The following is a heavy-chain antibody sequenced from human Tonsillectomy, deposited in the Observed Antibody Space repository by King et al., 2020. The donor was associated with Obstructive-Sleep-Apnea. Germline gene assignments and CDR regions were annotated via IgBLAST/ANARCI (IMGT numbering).Heavy chain of an antibody. CDR2: ISTGSATI. D-gene: IGHD4-17*01. V-gene: IGHV3-48*04. CDR1: GFTFSRHS. Sequence: VQLVESGGGLVQPGGSLRLSCVASGFTFSRHSMNWVRQAPGKGLEWVSYISTGSATIYYADSVRGRFTISRDNAKNSLYLQMSSLRAEDSAVYYCARDHYADYLSYYDGIDVWGPGTTVTVSS. J-gene: IGHJ6*02. CDR3: ARDHYADYLSYYDGIDV.